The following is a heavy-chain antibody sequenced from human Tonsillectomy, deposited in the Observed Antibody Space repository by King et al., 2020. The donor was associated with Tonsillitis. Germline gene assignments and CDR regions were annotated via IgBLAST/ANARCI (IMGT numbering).Heavy chain of an antibody. D-gene: IGHD6-19*01. CDR2: FNPDSGGA. V-gene: IGHV1-2*06. CDR1: GYSFTDYS. CDR3: ARDTGGWRTFDY. J-gene: IGHJ4*02. Sequence: QLVQSGAEVKKPGASVKVSCQASGYSFTDYSIHWVRQAPGQGLEWMGRFNPDSGGADYALRFEGKVTMTRDTSIRSAYLELGSLGSDDTAVYFCARDTGGWRTFDYWGQGTLVTVSS.